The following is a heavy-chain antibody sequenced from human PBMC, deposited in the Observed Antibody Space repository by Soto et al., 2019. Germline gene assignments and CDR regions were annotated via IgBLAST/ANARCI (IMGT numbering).Heavy chain of an antibody. Sequence: EVQLVESGGGLVQPGGYLRLSCAASGFTFSGYWMNWVRQAPGKGLEWVANIKQDGGEIYYVDSVKGLFTISRDNATNSLFLQMNSLRAEDTAVYYCARDRWWLVHWGQGTLVTVSS. CDR3: ARDRWWLVH. J-gene: IGHJ4*02. V-gene: IGHV3-7*01. D-gene: IGHD6-19*01. CDR2: IKQDGGEI. CDR1: GFTFSGYW.